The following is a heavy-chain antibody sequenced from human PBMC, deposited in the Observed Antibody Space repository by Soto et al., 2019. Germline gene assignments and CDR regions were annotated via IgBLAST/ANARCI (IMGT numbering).Heavy chain of an antibody. J-gene: IGHJ4*02. V-gene: IGHV3-30*18. CDR1: GFTFSSYG. D-gene: IGHD6-13*01. CDR3: AKDRYGAAAVPFDY. Sequence: AGSMRLSSAASGFTFSSYGMHWVRQAPGKGLEWVAVISYDGSNKYYADSVKGRFTISRDNSKNTLYLQMNSLRAEDTAVYYCAKDRYGAAAVPFDYWGQGTLVTVSS. CDR2: ISYDGSNK.